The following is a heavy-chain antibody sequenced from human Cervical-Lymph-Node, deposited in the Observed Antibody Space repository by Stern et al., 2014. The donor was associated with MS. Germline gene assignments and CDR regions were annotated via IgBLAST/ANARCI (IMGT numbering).Heavy chain of an antibody. V-gene: IGHV1-69*12. D-gene: IGHD6-6*01. J-gene: IGHJ6*02. Sequence: QDQLVQSGAEVKKPGSSVKISCKSSGAKTSGGTPTMHAITWVRQAPGQGLEWMGGIIPFFGTPNYAQRFQGRVTITADESTNMVYMELSSLRYEDTAVYYCARGASPGYHSDGMDVWGQGTTVTVSS. CDR1: GGTPTMHA. CDR2: IIPFFGTP. CDR3: ARGASPGYHSDGMDV.